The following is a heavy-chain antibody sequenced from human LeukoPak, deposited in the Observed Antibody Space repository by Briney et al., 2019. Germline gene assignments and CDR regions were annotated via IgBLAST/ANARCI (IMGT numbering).Heavy chain of an antibody. D-gene: IGHD6-19*01. CDR3: ARETGYSSDWYPY. Sequence: GGSLRLSCAASGFTFSNYWMTWVRQAPGKGLEWVANIKQDGSEKSYVDSVKGRFAISRDNAKNSLYLQMNSLRSEDTAVYYCARETGYSSDWYPYWGQGTLVTVSS. CDR2: IKQDGSEK. CDR1: GFTFSNYW. V-gene: IGHV3-7*01. J-gene: IGHJ4*02.